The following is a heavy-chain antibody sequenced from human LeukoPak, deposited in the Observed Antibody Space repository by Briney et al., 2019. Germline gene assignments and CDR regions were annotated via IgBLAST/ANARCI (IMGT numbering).Heavy chain of an antibody. CDR1: GFTFINSA. J-gene: IGHJ6*02. Sequence: GGSLRLSCAASGFTFINSAMSWVRQAPGKGLESGSTISGSGNNIYYADSGTCRFTISRDNSTKTSSMNLNSLSAEDTAISYCARGLSRLVRGDYYYYGMDVWGQGTTVTVSS. V-gene: IGHV3-23*01. CDR2: ISGSGNNI. D-gene: IGHD3-16*02. CDR3: ARGLSRLVRGDYYYYGMDV.